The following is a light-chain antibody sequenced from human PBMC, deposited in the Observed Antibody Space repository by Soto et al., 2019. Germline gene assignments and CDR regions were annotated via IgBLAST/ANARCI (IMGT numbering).Light chain of an antibody. CDR1: QSVCSEC. V-gene: IGKV3-20*01. Sequence: ETVLTQSPATLSLSPGERVTLSCRASQSVCSECLAWYQQKPGQSPRLLIYGASSRATGIPDRFSGSGSGTDFTLTISRLEPEDFAVYYCQHYGTTPWTFGQGTKVGIK. CDR3: QHYGTTPWT. J-gene: IGKJ1*01. CDR2: GAS.